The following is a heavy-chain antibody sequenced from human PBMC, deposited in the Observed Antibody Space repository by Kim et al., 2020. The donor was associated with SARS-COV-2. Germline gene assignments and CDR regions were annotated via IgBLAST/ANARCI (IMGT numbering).Heavy chain of an antibody. V-gene: IGHV3-7*04. CDR3: ARLGYCSSTSCYLSDY. J-gene: IGHJ4*02. D-gene: IGHD2-2*01. Sequence: SVKGRFTTSGDNAKNSLYLQMNSLRAEDTAVYYCARLGYCSSTSCYLSDYWGQGTLVTVSS.